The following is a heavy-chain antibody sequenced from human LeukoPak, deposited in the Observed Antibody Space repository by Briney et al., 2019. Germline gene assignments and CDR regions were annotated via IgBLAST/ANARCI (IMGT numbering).Heavy chain of an antibody. V-gene: IGHV3-13*01. J-gene: IGHJ4*02. Sequence: PGGSLRLSCAASGFTFSSYDMHWVRQATGKGLEWVSAIGTAGDTYYPGSVKGRFTISRENAKNSLYLQMNSLRAGDTAVYYCARAVAGLYCFDYWCQGTLVTVSA. CDR2: IGTAGDT. CDR3: ARAVAGLYCFDY. D-gene: IGHD6-19*01. CDR1: GFTFSSYD.